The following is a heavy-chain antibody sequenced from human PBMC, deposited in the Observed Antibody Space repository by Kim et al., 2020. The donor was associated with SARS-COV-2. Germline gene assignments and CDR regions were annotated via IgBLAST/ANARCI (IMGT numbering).Heavy chain of an antibody. D-gene: IGHD6-13*01. CDR1: GYSISSGYY. CDR3: ARAGKVAAAGTVRYYYYG. Sequence: SETLSLTCTVSGYSISSGYYWGWIRQPPGKGLEWIGSIYHSGSTYYNPSLKSRVTISVDTSKNQFSLKLSSVSAADTAVYYCARAGKVAAAGTVRYYYYG. CDR2: IYHSGST. J-gene: IGHJ6*01. V-gene: IGHV4-38-2*02.